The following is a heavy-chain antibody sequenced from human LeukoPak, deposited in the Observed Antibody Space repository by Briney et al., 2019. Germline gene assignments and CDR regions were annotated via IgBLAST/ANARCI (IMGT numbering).Heavy chain of an antibody. CDR1: GYSISSGYY. V-gene: IGHV4-38-2*02. CDR2: IYHSGST. CDR3: ARGDYDFWSGYAKFDP. D-gene: IGHD3-3*01. J-gene: IGHJ5*02. Sequence: PSETLSLTCTVSGYSISSGYYWGWIRQPPGKGLEWIGSIYHSGSTYYNPSLKSRVTISVDTSKNQFSLKLSSVTAADTAVYYCARGDYDFWSGYAKFDPWGQGTLVTVSS.